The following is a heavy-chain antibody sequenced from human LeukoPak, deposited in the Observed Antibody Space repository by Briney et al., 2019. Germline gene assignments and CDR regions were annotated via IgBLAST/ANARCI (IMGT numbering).Heavy chain of an antibody. CDR2: MNPNSGNT. CDR1: GYTFSSYD. CDR3: ARAYYDFWSGYWGRDYYYYYYMDV. J-gene: IGHJ6*03. D-gene: IGHD3-3*01. Sequence: GASVKVSCKASGYTFSSYDINWVRQATGQGLEWMGWMNPNSGNTGYAQKFQGRVTITRNTSISTAYMELSSLRSEDTAVYYCARAYYDFWSGYWGRDYYYYYYMDVWGKGTTVTVSS. V-gene: IGHV1-8*03.